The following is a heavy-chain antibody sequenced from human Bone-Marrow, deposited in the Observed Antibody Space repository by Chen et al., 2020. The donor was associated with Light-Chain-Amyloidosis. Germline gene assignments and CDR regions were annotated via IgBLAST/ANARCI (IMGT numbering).Heavy chain of an antibody. CDR3: TSGAAADKYYYGLDV. J-gene: IGHJ6*02. CDR1: GFTFGDYA. CDR2: IRRKSYGGTT. D-gene: IGHD6-13*01. V-gene: IGHV3-49*03. Sequence: EVQLVEFGGDFVQPGRSLRLSCPVSGFTFGDYAVSWLRQAPGKGLEWVGFIRRKSYGGTTEYAASVKGRFTISRDDSISTAYLQMNSLRTDDTAVYSCTSGAAADKYYYGLDVWGQGTTVTVSS.